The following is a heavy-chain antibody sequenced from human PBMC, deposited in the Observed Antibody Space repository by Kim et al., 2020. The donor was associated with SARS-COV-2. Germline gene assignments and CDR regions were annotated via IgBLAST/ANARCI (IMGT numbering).Heavy chain of an antibody. Sequence: ASVTVSCKASGYTFTGYYMHWVRQAPGQGLEWMGRINPNSGGTNYAQKFQGRVTMTRDTSISTAYMELSRLRSDDTAVYYCARDGRGSGSYYNNGVDYWGQGTLVTVSS. CDR1: GYTFTGYY. D-gene: IGHD3-10*01. CDR3: ARDGRGSGSYYNNGVDY. V-gene: IGHV1-2*06. J-gene: IGHJ4*02. CDR2: INPNSGGT.